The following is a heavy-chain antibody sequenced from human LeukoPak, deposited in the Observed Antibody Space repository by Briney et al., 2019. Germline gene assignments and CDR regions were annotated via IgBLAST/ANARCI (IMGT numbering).Heavy chain of an antibody. D-gene: IGHD2-8*02. V-gene: IGHV1-2*02. CDR2: INPNNGGT. CDR3: ARDWWLDGSGAFDI. J-gene: IGHJ3*02. Sequence: ASVKVSCKASGYTFTSNYKHWVRQAPGQGLEWMGWINPNNGGTNFAQKFQGRVTMTRDTSVSTAYMELGSLTPDDTAVYYCARDWWLDGSGAFDIWGQGTMVTVSS. CDR1: GYTFTSNY.